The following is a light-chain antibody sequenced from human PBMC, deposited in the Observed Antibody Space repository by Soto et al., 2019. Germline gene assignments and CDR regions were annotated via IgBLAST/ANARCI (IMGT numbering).Light chain of an antibody. CDR1: QSVSSY. CDR3: QQYGSSST. Sequence: EIVLTQSPATLSVSPGERATLSCRASQSVSSYLAWYQQKPGQAPRLLIYGASSRATGIPDRFSGSGSGTDFTLTISRLEPEDFAVYYCQQYGSSSTFGQGTKVDIK. V-gene: IGKV3-20*01. J-gene: IGKJ1*01. CDR2: GAS.